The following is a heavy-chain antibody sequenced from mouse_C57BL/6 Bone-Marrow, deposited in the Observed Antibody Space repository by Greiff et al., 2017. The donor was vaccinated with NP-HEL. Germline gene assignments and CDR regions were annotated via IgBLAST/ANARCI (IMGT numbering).Heavy chain of an antibody. D-gene: IGHD1-1*01. CDR2: ISSGSSTI. V-gene: IGHV5-17*01. J-gene: IGHJ3*01. CDR3: ARPHCYGSSLLLH. Sequence: EVMLVESGGGLVKPGGSLKLSCAASGFTFSDYGMHWVRQAPEKGLEWVAYISSGSSTIYYADTVKGRFTISRDNAKNTLFLQMTSLRSEDTAMYYCARPHCYGSSLLLHWGQGTLVTVSA. CDR1: GFTFSDYG.